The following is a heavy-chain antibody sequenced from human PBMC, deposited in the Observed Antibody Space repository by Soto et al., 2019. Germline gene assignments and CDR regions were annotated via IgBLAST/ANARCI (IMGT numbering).Heavy chain of an antibody. CDR1: GGTFSSYT. Sequence: QVQLVQSGAEVKKPGSSVKVSCKASGGTFSSYTISWVRQAPGQGLEWMGRIIPILGIANYAQKFQGRVTITADKSTSDAYMELSSLGSEDTAVYYCAGGRTCAGSYSTRDAFDIWGQGTMVTVSS. CDR3: AGGRTCAGSYSTRDAFDI. V-gene: IGHV1-69*02. CDR2: IIPILGIA. J-gene: IGHJ3*02. D-gene: IGHD1-26*01.